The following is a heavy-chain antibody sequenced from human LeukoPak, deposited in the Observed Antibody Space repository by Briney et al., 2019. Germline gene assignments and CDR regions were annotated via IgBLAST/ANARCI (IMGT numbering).Heavy chain of an antibody. V-gene: IGHV1-2*02. Sequence: ASVKVSCKASGYTFTGSYMHWVRQAPGQGLEWTGWINPNSGGTNYAQKFQGRVTMTRDTSISTAYMELSRLRSDDTAIYYCASSVGNTYYYDSSGFDIWGQGTMVTVSP. CDR2: INPNSGGT. CDR3: ASSVGNTYYYDSSGFDI. D-gene: IGHD3-22*01. J-gene: IGHJ3*02. CDR1: GYTFTGSY.